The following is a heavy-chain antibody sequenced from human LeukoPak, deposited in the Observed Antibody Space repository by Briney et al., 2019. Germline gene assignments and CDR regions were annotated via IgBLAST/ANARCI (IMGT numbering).Heavy chain of an antibody. CDR3: AKGDTYYDFWSGYTNFDY. Sequence: GGSLRLSCAASGFTFSSYAMSWVRQAPGKGLEWVSAISGSGGSTYYADSVKGRFTISRDNSKNTLYLQMNSLRAVDTAVYYCAKGDTYYDFWSGYTNFDYWGQGTLVTVSS. CDR2: ISGSGGST. CDR1: GFTFSSYA. V-gene: IGHV3-23*01. D-gene: IGHD3-3*01. J-gene: IGHJ4*02.